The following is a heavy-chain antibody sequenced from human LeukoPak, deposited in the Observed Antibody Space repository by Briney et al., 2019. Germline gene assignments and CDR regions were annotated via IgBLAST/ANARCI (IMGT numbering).Heavy chain of an antibody. D-gene: IGHD2-21*02. CDR3: ARAVVVTADHFDY. Sequence: PGGSLRLSCAASGFTFSSYSMNWVRQAPGKGLEWVSSISSSSSYIYYADSVKGRFTISRDNAKNSLYLQMNSLRAEDTAVYYCARAVVVTADHFDYWGQGTLVTVSS. J-gene: IGHJ4*02. CDR2: ISSSSSYI. CDR1: GFTFSSYS. V-gene: IGHV3-21*01.